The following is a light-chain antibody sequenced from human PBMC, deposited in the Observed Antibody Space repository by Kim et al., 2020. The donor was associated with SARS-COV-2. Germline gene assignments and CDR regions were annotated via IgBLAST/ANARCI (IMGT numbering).Light chain of an antibody. J-gene: IGLJ2*01. V-gene: IGLV3-1*01. Sequence: VPPVQTSSITGSGGNLRHKYASWNQQKPGQSPVLVIYQDKERPSVMPDRFSGSNSGSTATLTISGAQTMDEADFFCQARDSSTAVFGGGTQLTVL. CDR3: QARDSSTAV. CDR2: QDK. CDR1: NLRHKY.